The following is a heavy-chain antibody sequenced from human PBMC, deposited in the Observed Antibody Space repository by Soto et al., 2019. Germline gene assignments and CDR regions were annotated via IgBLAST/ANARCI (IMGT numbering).Heavy chain of an antibody. V-gene: IGHV5-51*01. CDR2: IYPGDSDT. J-gene: IGHJ4*02. CDR1: GYSFTSYW. CDR3: ARGVVPAATGQYSSSWYGY. Sequence: GESLKISCKGSGYSFTSYWIGWVRQMPGKGLEWMGIIYPGDSDTRYSPSFQGQVTISADKSISTAYLQWSSLKASDTAMYYCARGVVPAATGQYSSSWYGYWGQGTLVTVSS. D-gene: IGHD6-13*01.